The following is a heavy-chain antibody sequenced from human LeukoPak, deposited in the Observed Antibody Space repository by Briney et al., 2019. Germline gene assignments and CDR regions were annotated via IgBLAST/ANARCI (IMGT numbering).Heavy chain of an antibody. J-gene: IGHJ4*02. D-gene: IGHD4-23*01. CDR3: AREDGGGYFDS. V-gene: IGHV1-2*02. CDR1: GYTFTDYY. Sequence: ASVKVSCKTSGYTFTDYYMDWVRQAPGQGLEWMGWINPNSAGTNYAQKFQGRVTMTRDTSTNTVYMELSRLTSDDTAVYYCAREDGGGYFDSWGQGILVTVSS. CDR2: INPNSAGT.